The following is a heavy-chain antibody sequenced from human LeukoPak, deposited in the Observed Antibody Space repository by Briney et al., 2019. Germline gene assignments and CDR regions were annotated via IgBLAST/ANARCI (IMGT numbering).Heavy chain of an antibody. Sequence: RAGGSLILSCAASGFTFSSYDMHCVRQATGKGLECVSAIGTAGDTYYPGSVKGRFTISRETAKTSLYLQMNSLRAGDTAVYYCARAAHGSGSYYNVIWDCWGQGTLVTVSS. CDR3: ARAAHGSGSYYNVIWDC. CDR2: IGTAGDT. J-gene: IGHJ4*02. V-gene: IGHV3-13*01. CDR1: GFTFSSYD. D-gene: IGHD3-10*01.